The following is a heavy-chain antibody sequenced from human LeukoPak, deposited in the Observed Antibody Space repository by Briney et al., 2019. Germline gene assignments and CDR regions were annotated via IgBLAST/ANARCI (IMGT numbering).Heavy chain of an antibody. D-gene: IGHD4-17*01. CDR3: ARMMSTVTTFDI. J-gene: IGHJ3*02. CDR1: GGSISSGGYY. CDR2: IYYSGST. Sequence: PSETLSLTCTVSGGSISSGGYYWSWIRQHPGKGLQWIGYIYYSGSTYYNPSLKSRVTISVDTSKNQFSLKLSSVTAADTAVYYCARMMSTVTTFDIWGQGTMVTVSS. V-gene: IGHV4-31*03.